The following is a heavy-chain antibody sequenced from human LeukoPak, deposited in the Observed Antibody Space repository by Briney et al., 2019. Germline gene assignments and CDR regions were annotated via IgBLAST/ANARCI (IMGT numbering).Heavy chain of an antibody. J-gene: IGHJ4*02. CDR2: ISYDGSNK. D-gene: IGHD6-19*01. Sequence: GRSLRLSCAASGFTFSRYAMHWVRQAPGKGLEWVALISYDGSNKYYADSVKGRFTISRDNSKNTLYLQMNSLRAEDTALYYCAREWTYSSGWSASGYWGQGTLVTVSS. CDR3: AREWTYSSGWSASGY. CDR1: GFTFSRYA. V-gene: IGHV3-30-3*01.